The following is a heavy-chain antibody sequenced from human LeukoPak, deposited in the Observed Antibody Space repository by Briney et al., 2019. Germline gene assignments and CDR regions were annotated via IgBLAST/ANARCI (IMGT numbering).Heavy chain of an antibody. J-gene: IGHJ1*01. Sequence: ASVKVSCKASGYTFTSYGISWVRQAPGQGLEWMGWISAYNGNTNYAQKLQGRVTMTPDTSTSKAYMELRSLRSDDTAVYYCARDHGDYDSSGYYSRYFQHWGQGTLVTVSS. V-gene: IGHV1-18*01. CDR1: GYTFTSYG. CDR2: ISAYNGNT. D-gene: IGHD3-22*01. CDR3: ARDHGDYDSSGYYSRYFQH.